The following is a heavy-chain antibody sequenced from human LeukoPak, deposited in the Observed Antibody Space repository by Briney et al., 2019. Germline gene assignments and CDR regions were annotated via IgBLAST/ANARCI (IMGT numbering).Heavy chain of an antibody. CDR3: ARDSSSWYGFYYYYGMDV. CDR1: GYTFTGYY. CDR2: INPNSGGT. V-gene: IGHV1-2*02. J-gene: IGHJ6*02. Sequence: ASGKVSCKASGYTFTGYYMHWVRQAPGQGLEWMGWINPNSGGTNYAQKFQGRVTMTRDTSISTAYMELSRLRSDDTAVYYCARDSSSWYGFYYYYGMDVWGQGTTVTVSS. D-gene: IGHD6-13*01.